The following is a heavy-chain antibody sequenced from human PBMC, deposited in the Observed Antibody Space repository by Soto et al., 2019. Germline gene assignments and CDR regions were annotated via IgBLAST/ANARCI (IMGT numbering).Heavy chain of an antibody. CDR3: ARDFENRKTMGALRYYYYYGMDV. CDR2: ISAYNGNT. D-gene: IGHD3-9*01. J-gene: IGHJ6*02. CDR1: GYTFTSYG. Sequence: SCKASGYTFTSYGISWVRQAPGQGLEWMGWISAYNGNTNYAQKLQGRVTMTTDTSTSTAYMELRSLRSDDTAVYYCARDFENRKTMGALRYYYYYGMDVWGQGTTVTVSS. V-gene: IGHV1-18*04.